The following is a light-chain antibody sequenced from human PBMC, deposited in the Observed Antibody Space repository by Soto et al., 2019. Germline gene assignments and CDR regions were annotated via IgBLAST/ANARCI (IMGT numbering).Light chain of an antibody. Sequence: QSALTQPASVSGSPGQSITISCTGTTSDVGGYNYVSWYQQYPGKAPKLIIYEVTNRPSGVSSRFAGSKSGNTASLTISGLQAEDEADYYCSSYRSTNTLEGVFGGGTKLTVL. J-gene: IGLJ3*02. CDR1: TSDVGGYNY. V-gene: IGLV2-14*01. CDR3: SSYRSTNTLEGV. CDR2: EVT.